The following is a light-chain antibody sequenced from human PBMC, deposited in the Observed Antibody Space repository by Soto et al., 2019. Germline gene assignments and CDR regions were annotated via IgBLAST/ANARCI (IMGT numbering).Light chain of an antibody. Sequence: QSAPTQPPSASGSPGQSVAISCTGTSSDVGGYNYVSWYQQHPGKAPKLMIYEVSQRPSGVPDRFSGSKSGNTASLTVSGLQAEDEDDYYCTSYAGSNNFVVFGGGTKVTVL. CDR3: TSYAGSNNFVV. J-gene: IGLJ2*01. CDR1: SSDVGGYNY. V-gene: IGLV2-8*01. CDR2: EVS.